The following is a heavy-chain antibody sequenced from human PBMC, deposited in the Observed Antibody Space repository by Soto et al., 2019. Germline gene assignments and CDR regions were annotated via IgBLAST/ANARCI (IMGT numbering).Heavy chain of an antibody. CDR3: ATESRSTGTNPLYYYYYYMDV. V-gene: IGHV1-24*01. J-gene: IGHJ6*03. D-gene: IGHD1-1*01. CDR1: GYTLTELS. CDR2: FDPEDGET. Sequence: ASVQVSCKVSGYTLTELSMHWVRQAPGKGLEWMGGFDPEDGETIYPQKFQGRVTMTEDTSTDTAYMELSSLRSEDTAVYYCATESRSTGTNPLYYYYYYMDVWGKGTTVTVSS.